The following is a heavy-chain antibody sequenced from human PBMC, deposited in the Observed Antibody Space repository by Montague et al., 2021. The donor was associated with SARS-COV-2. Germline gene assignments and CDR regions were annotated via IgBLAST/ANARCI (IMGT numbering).Heavy chain of an antibody. Sequence: SETLSLTCTVSSGSISSYYWSWIRQPPGKGLERVGNIYYSGSTNYNSSLKLRVTISVATSKTQFPLKLSAVTAADTDAYYCARGAGYSSSWYLAFEIWGQGTMVTVSS. CDR1: SGSISSYY. CDR3: ARGAGYSSSWYLAFEI. V-gene: IGHV4-59*01. J-gene: IGHJ3*02. D-gene: IGHD6-13*01. CDR2: IYYSGST.